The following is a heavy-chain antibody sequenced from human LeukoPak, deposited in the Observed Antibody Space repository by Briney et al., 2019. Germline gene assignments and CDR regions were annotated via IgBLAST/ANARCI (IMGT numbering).Heavy chain of an antibody. CDR2: IIPILGIA. CDR3: ARALGQYCSGGSCYWFDP. Sequence: ASVKVSCKASGGTFNSYAISWVRQAPGQGLEWMGRIIPILGIANYAQKFQGRVTITADKSTSTAYMELSSLRSEDTAVYYCARALGQYCSGGSCYWFDPWGQGTLVTVSS. D-gene: IGHD2-15*01. V-gene: IGHV1-69*04. CDR1: GGTFNSYA. J-gene: IGHJ5*02.